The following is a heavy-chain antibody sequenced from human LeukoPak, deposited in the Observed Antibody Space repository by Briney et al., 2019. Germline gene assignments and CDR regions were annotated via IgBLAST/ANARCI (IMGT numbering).Heavy chain of an antibody. V-gene: IGHV3-66*01. J-gene: IGHJ4*02. CDR2: IYSGDNT. CDR3: ARDQEAAAGN. CDR1: GFTVSNNY. D-gene: IGHD6-13*01. Sequence: GGSLRLSCAASGFTVSNNYMSWVRQAPGKGLEWVSVIYSGDNTFYADSVKGRFTISRDNSKNTLYLQMNSLRVEDTAVYYCARDQEAAAGNWGQGTLVTVSS.